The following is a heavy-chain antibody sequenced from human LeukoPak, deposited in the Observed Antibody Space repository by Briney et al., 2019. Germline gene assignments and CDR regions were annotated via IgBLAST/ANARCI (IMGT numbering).Heavy chain of an antibody. CDR3: ASPLLYRAFDI. D-gene: IGHD3-3*01. J-gene: IGHJ3*02. V-gene: IGHV1-3*01. CDR2: INAGNGNT. Sequence: ASVKVSCKASGYTFTSYAMHWVRQAPGQRLEWMGWINAGNGNTKYSQKLQGRVTITRDTSASTAYMELSSLRSEDTAAYYCASPLLYRAFDIWGQGTMVTVSS. CDR1: GYTFTSYA.